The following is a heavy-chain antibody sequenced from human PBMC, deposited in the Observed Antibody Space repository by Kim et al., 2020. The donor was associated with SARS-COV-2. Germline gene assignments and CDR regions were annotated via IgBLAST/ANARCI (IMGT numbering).Heavy chain of an antibody. CDR3: ARDLREVSIAAAGGWGAAKYYSYYYGMDV. Sequence: ASVKVSCKASGYTFTSYGISWVRQAPGQGLEWMGWISAYNGNTNYAQKLQGRVTMTTDTSTSTAYMELRSLRSDDTAVYYCARDLREVSIAAAGGWGAAKYYSYYYGMDVWGQGTTVTVSS. CDR2: ISAYNGNT. CDR1: GYTFTSYG. V-gene: IGHV1-18*01. D-gene: IGHD6-13*01. J-gene: IGHJ6*02.